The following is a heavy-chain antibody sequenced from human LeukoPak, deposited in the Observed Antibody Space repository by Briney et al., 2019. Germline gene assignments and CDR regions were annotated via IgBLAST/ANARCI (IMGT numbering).Heavy chain of an antibody. CDR2: INPNSGGT. CDR3: ARPHRYSGYDWGSGGFDY. J-gene: IGHJ4*02. D-gene: IGHD5-12*01. V-gene: IGHV1-2*02. CDR1: GYIFTSYY. Sequence: ASVKVSCKASGYIFTSYYMHWVRQAPGQGLEWMGWINPNSGGTNYAQKFQGRVTMTRDTSISTAYMELSRLRSDDTAVYYCARPHRYSGYDWGSGGFDYWGQGTLVTVSS.